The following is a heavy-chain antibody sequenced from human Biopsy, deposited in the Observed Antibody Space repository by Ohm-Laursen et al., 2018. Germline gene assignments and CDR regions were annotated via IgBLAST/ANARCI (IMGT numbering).Heavy chain of an antibody. CDR2: IYNSEIT. CDR3: ARHPTGFWFDP. J-gene: IGHJ5*02. Sequence: GTLSLTCTVSGDSISTSTTYYWAWLRQPPGKGLEWIGSIYNSEITSYNPSLKSRVAISVDTSTNQFSLKVSSVTAADTALYYCARHPTGFWFDPWGHGTLVTVSS. V-gene: IGHV4-39*01. CDR1: GDSISTSTTYY.